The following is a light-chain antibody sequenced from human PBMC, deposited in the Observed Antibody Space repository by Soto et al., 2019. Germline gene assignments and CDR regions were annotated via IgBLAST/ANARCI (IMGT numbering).Light chain of an antibody. Sequence: QTHDTLSVSPGERATLSCMASQSVTTSLAWYQQKTGQPPRLLISGASRRATGIPDRFSGSGSETDFTLTINRLEPEDFALYYCQHYHSVHLIAFGHVGRPAIK. CDR3: QHYHSVHLIA. J-gene: IGKJ5*01. CDR2: GAS. V-gene: IGKV3-20*01. CDR1: QSVTTS.